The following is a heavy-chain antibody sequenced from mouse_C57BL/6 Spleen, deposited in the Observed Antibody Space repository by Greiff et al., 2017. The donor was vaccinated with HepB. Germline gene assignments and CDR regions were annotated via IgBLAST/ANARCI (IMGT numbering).Heavy chain of an antibody. CDR3: AREDTTEDWYFDV. D-gene: IGHD1-1*01. V-gene: IGHV1-77*01. J-gene: IGHJ1*03. CDR1: GYTFTDYY. CDR2: IGPGSGST. Sequence: VKVVESGAELVKPGASVKISCKASGYTFTDYYINWVKQRPGQGLEWIGKIGPGSGSTYYNEKFKGKATLTADKSSSTAYMQLSSLTSEDSAVYFCAREDTTEDWYFDVWGTGTTVTVSS.